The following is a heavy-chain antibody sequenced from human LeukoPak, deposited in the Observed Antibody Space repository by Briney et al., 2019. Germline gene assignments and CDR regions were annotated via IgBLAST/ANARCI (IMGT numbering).Heavy chain of an antibody. Sequence: GASVKVSCKASGGTFSRYAISWVRQAPGQGLEWMGWINPIFETANYAQKFQGRVTITTDESTSTAYMELSSLRSEDTAVYYCARAVIAAADRYYFDYWGQGTLVTVSS. J-gene: IGHJ4*02. D-gene: IGHD6-13*01. V-gene: IGHV1-69*05. CDR3: ARAVIAAADRYYFDY. CDR1: GGTFSRYA. CDR2: INPIFETA.